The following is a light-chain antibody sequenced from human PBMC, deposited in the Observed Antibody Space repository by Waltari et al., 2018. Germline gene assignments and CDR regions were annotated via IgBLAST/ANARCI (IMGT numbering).Light chain of an antibody. V-gene: IGLV7-46*01. CDR2: DTS. CDR3: LLSYSGPGV. Sequence: QAVVTHEPSLTVSAGGPVTLTCAPRTRAVSRGHYPYWFQQKPGQAPRTLIYDTSNKDSSTPARFSGSIIGGKAVLTLSGAQPEDEAEYYCLLSYSGPGVFGGGTKLTVL. CDR1: TRAVSRGHY. J-gene: IGLJ3*02.